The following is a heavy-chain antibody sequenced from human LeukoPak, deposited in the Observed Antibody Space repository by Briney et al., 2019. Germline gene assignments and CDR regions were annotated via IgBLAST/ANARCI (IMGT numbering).Heavy chain of an antibody. D-gene: IGHD3-10*01. CDR3: ARVGLMVPEDAFDI. CDR1: GYTFTGYY. J-gene: IGHJ3*02. V-gene: IGHV1-2*02. CDR2: INPNSGGT. Sequence: ASVKVSCKASGYTFTGYYMHWVRQAPGQGLEWMGWINPNSGGTNYAQKFQGRVTMTRDTSISTAYMELSRLRSDDTAVYYCARVGLMVPEDAFDIWGQGTMVTVSS.